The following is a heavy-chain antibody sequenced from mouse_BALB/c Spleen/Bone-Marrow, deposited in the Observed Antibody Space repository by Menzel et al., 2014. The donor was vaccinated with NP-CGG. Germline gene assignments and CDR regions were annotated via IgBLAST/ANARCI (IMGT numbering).Heavy chain of an antibody. D-gene: IGHD2-4*01. Sequence: EVKLEESGGGLVQPGGSLKLSCAASGFTFSSYGMSWVRQTPDKRLGLVATINSNGGSTHYPDSVKGRFTISRDNAKNTLYLQMSSLKSEDTAMYYCARDMITTRGFAYWGQGTLVTVSA. CDR2: INSNGGST. J-gene: IGHJ3*01. CDR3: ARDMITTRGFAY. V-gene: IGHV5-6-3*01. CDR1: GFTFSSYG.